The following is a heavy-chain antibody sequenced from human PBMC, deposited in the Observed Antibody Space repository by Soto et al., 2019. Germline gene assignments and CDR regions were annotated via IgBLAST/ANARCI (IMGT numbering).Heavy chain of an antibody. J-gene: IGHJ3*02. CDR3: AKDGRSSSGNDAFDI. D-gene: IGHD6-13*01. Sequence: EVQLLESGGGLVQPGGSLRLSCAASGFTFSSYAMSWVRQAPGKGLEWVSAIIGIGGSTYYADSVKGRFTISRDNSKNTLYLQMNSLRAEDTAVYYRAKDGRSSSGNDAFDIWGQGTMVTVSS. CDR2: IIGIGGST. V-gene: IGHV3-23*01. CDR1: GFTFSSYA.